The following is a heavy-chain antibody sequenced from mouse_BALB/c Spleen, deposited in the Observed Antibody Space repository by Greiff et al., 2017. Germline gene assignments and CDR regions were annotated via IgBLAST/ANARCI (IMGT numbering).Heavy chain of an antibody. Sequence: VQLQQPGAELVRPGASVKLSCKASGYTFTSYWINWVKQRPGQGLEWIGNIYPSDSSTNYNQKFKDKATLTVDKSSSTAYMQLSSPTYEDSAVYYCTRSRGDYWGQGTSVTVSS. CDR2: IYPSDSST. J-gene: IGHJ4*01. CDR3: TRSRGDY. CDR1: GYTFTSYW. V-gene: IGHV1-69*02.